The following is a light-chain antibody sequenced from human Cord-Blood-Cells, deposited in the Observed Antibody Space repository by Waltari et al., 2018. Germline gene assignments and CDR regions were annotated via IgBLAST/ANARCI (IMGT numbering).Light chain of an antibody. CDR2: WAS. J-gene: IGKJ2*01. CDR3: QQYYSTPYT. Sequence: EIVMTQSPDSLAVSLGARATIKCNSSQSVLYSSNNKNYLAWYQQKPGQPPKLLIYWASTRESGVPDRFSGSGSGTDFTLTISSLQAEDVAVYYCQQYYSTPYTFGQGTKLEIK. CDR1: QSVLYSSNNKNY. V-gene: IGKV4-1*01.